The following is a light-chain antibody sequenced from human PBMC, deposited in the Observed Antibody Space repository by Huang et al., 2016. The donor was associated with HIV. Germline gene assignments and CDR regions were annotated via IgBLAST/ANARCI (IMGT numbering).Light chain of an antibody. CDR3: QQYNSYST. V-gene: IGKV1-5*03. CDR1: QTISNW. Sequence: DIQMTQSPYTLSASVGDRVTITCRASQTISNWLACYQQKPGKAPKLLIYKASNLEPGVPSRFSGSGSGTEFTLTISGLQPDDFATYYCQQYNSYSTFGGGTKVQIK. CDR2: KAS. J-gene: IGKJ4*01.